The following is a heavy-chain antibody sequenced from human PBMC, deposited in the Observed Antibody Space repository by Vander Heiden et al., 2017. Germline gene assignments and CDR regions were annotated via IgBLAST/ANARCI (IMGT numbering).Heavy chain of an antibody. J-gene: IGHJ3*02. CDR2: IYYSGST. D-gene: IGHD6-6*01. V-gene: IGHV4-39*01. CDR1: GGPISSSRYY. CDR3: ARHSVEYNCSSSLWGAFDI. Sequence: QLQLQESGPGLVKPSETLSLSCTVSGGPISSSRYYGGWIRQPPGKGLEWIGSIYYSGSTYYNPSLKRRGTISVDTSKNQFSLKLSSVTAADTAVYYCARHSVEYNCSSSLWGAFDIWGQVTMVTVSS.